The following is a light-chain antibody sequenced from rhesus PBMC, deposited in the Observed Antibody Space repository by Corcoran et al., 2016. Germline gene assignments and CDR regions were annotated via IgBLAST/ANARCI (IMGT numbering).Light chain of an antibody. CDR3: QHSYGTPYS. Sequence: DIQMTQSPSSLSASVGVRVTITCRASENGNHYLHWYQQKSGKALKPLFSNASTLQSGVPSRFSGSGSGTDFPRTISSLQPEDFATYYCQHSYGTPYSFGPGTKVGIK. J-gene: IGKJ2*01. V-gene: IGKV1-74*01. CDR1: ENGNHY. CDR2: NAS.